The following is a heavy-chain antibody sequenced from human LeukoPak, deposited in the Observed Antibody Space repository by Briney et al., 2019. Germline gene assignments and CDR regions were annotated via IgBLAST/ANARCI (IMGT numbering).Heavy chain of an antibody. D-gene: IGHD6-6*01. V-gene: IGHV7-4-1*02. CDR2: IHPSTGNP. CDR3: ARDLKDSSSSHYFDY. CDR1: GYTFTNYA. J-gene: IGHJ4*02. Sequence: GASVKVSCKASGYTFTNYAMNWVRQAPGQGLEWMGWIHPSTGNPTYAQGFTGRFVFSLDTSVSTTYLQISSLKAEDTAVYYCARDLKDSSSSHYFDYWGQGTLVTVSS.